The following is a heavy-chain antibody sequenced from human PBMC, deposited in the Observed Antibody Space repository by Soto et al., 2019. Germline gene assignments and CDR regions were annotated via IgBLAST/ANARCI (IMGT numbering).Heavy chain of an antibody. D-gene: IGHD5-18*01. CDR2: IYYSGST. V-gene: IGHV4-31*03. J-gene: IGHJ3*02. CDR3: ARDPSSQWGYSYGLSPDAFDI. Sequence: QVQLQESGPGLVKPSQTLSLTCTVSGGSISSGGYYWSWIRQHPGKGLEWIGYIYYSGSTYYNPSLKSRVTISVDTSKNQFSLKLSSVTAADTAVYYCARDPSSQWGYSYGLSPDAFDIWGQGTMVTVSS. CDR1: GGSISSGGYY.